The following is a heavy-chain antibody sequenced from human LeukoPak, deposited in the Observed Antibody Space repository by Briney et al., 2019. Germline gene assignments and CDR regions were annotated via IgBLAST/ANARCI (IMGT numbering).Heavy chain of an antibody. Sequence: PSETLSLTCAVSGGSISSNNWWIWVRQSPEKGLEWIGEIYHDGSTNYNPSLESRVTMSVDTSKNQISLKLTSVTAADTAVYYCARRSDYFDYWGQGTLVTVSS. V-gene: IGHV4-4*02. J-gene: IGHJ4*02. CDR1: GGSISSNNW. CDR2: IYHDGST. CDR3: ARRSDYFDY.